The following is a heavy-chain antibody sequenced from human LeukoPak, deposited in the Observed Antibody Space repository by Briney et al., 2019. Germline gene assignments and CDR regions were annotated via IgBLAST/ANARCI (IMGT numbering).Heavy chain of an antibody. CDR2: ISASGSYI. CDR1: GFTFDTYR. J-gene: IGHJ4*02. D-gene: IGHD1-1*01. Sequence: GGSLRLSCAASGFTFDTYRMNWVRQAPGKGLEWVSSISASGSYIYYADSLKGRFTISRDSTKNSLFLQMNSLRAEDTAVYYCARDSPGTTASDYWGQGTLVTVSS. CDR3: ARDSPGTTASDY. V-gene: IGHV3-21*01.